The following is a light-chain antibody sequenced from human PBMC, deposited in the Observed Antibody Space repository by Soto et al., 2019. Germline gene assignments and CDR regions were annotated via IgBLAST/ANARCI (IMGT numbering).Light chain of an antibody. Sequence: DIHRPKSPASVSASVGDRVTITCRASQGITSWLAWYQQKPGKAPKLLIYAASSLQSGVPSRFSGSGYGTDFTLTIRSLQPEYFANYYCQQANSFPPGVGGGTKVEI. CDR2: AAS. J-gene: IGKJ4*01. CDR3: QQANSFPPG. V-gene: IGKV1-12*01. CDR1: QGITSW.